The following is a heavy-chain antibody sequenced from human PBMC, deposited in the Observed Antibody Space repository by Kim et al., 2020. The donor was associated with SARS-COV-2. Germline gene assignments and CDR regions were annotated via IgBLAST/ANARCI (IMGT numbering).Heavy chain of an antibody. CDR2: IDPNTRKP. V-gene: IGHV7-4-1*02. D-gene: IGHD3-9*01. CDR1: GYTLSSHG. Sequence: ASVKVSCKASGYTLSSHGINWVRQAPGQGLEWMGWIDPNTRKPTYAQGFTGQFVFSLDTSVSTAYLQINSLKAEDTAVYYCAKGARTGYYDFWGQGTLVTVSS. J-gene: IGHJ4*02. CDR3: AKGARTGYYDF.